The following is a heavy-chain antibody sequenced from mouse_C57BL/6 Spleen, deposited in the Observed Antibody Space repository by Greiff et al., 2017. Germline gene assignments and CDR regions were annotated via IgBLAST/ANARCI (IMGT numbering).Heavy chain of an antibody. CDR2: INPGSGGT. CDR1: GYAFTNYL. J-gene: IGHJ4*01. V-gene: IGHV1-54*01. CDR3: ARGGSFYAMDY. Sequence: VHLVESGAELVRPGTSVKVSCKASGYAFTNYLIEWVKQRPGQGLEWIGGINPGSGGTKYNEKFKGKATRTADKSSSPAYMQLISLTSEDSAVYFGARGGSFYAMDYWGQGTSVTVSS.